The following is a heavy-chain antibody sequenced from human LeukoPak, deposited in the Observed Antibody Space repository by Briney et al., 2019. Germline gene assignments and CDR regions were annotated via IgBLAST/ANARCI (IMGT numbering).Heavy chain of an antibody. Sequence: SETLSLTCTVSGGSISSSSYYWGWIRQPPGKGLEWIGSIYYSGSTYYNPSLKSRVTISVDTSKNQFSLKLNSVTAADTAVYYCASLPFYFDGSGSYYHYWGQGTLVTVSS. D-gene: IGHD3-22*01. CDR3: ASLPFYFDGSGSYYHY. CDR1: GGSISSSSYY. J-gene: IGHJ4*02. CDR2: IYYSGST. V-gene: IGHV4-39*01.